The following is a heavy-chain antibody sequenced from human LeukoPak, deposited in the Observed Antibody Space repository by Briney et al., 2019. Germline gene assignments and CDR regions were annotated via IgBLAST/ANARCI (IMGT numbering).Heavy chain of an antibody. D-gene: IGHD6-13*01. J-gene: IGHJ4*02. CDR1: GFTFDDYA. V-gene: IGHV3-9*01. CDR3: ARDEQLVY. Sequence: GGSLRLSCAASGFTFDDYAMHWVRQAPGKGLEWVSGISWNSGSIGYADSVKGRFTISRDNAKNSLYLQMNSLRAEDTAVYYCARDEQLVYWGQGTLVTVSS. CDR2: ISWNSGSI.